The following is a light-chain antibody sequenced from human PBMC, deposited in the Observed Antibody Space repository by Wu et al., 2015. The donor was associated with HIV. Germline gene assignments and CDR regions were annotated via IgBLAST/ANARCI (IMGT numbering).Light chain of an antibody. CDR3: QQRRYWPLYT. CDR1: QSVDTY. Sequence: SCGASQSVDTYLAWYQQKPGQAPRLLIYDASNRATGIPARFSGSGSGTDFTLTISSLEPEDFAVYYCQQRRYWPLYTFGQGTKLEIK. J-gene: IGKJ2*01. CDR2: DAS. V-gene: IGKV3-11*01.